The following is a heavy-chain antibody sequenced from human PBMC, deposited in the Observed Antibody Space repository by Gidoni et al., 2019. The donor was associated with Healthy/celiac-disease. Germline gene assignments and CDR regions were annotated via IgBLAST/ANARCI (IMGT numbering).Heavy chain of an antibody. CDR2: IIPILGIA. D-gene: IGHD6-19*01. CDR3: ARGNIAVAGSSFDY. CDR1: GGTFSSYA. J-gene: IGHJ4*02. Sequence: QVQLVQSVAEVKKPGSSVKVSCKASGGTFSSYALSWVRQAPGQGLEWMGRIIPILGIANYAQKFQGRVTITADKSTSTAYMELSSLRSEDTAVYYCARGNIAVAGSSFDYWGQGTLVTVSS. V-gene: IGHV1-69*09.